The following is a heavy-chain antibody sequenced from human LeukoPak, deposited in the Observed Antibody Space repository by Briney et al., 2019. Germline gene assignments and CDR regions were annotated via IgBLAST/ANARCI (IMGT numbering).Heavy chain of an antibody. Sequence: SQTLSLTCTVSGGSISSGSYYWGWIRQPPGKGLEWIGSIYYSGSTYYNPSLKSRVTISVDTSKNQFSLKLSSVTAADTAVYYCARRRVVGATSFDYWGQGTLVTVSS. V-gene: IGHV4-39*01. D-gene: IGHD1-26*01. J-gene: IGHJ4*02. CDR1: GGSISSGSYY. CDR2: IYYSGST. CDR3: ARRRVVGATSFDY.